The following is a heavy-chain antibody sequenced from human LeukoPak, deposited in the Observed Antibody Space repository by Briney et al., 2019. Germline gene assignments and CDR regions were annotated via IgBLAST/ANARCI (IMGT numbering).Heavy chain of an antibody. V-gene: IGHV1-2*02. CDR2: INPNSRVT. D-gene: IGHD4-17*01. J-gene: IGHJ4*02. CDR1: GDIFTGYY. Sequence: ASVKVSCKASGDIFTGYYIHWVRQAPGQGLEWMGWINPNSRVTNYAQKFQGRVTMTRDTSISTAYTELSRLRSDDTAVYYCARAWGTTVTTFFDYWGQGTLVTVSS. CDR3: ARAWGTTVTTFFDY.